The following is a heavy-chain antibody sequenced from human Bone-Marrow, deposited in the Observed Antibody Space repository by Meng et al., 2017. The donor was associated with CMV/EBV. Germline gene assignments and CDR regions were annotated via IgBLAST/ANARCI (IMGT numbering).Heavy chain of an antibody. CDR1: GYTFTGYY. CDR3: ARVGYCSSTSCPKDFQH. D-gene: IGHD2-2*01. CDR2: INPNSGGT. Sequence: ASVKVSCKASGYTFTGYYMHWVRQDPGQGLEWMGWINPNSGGTNYAQKFQGRVTMTRDTSISTAYMELSRLRSDETAVYYCARVGYCSSTSCPKDFQHWGQGTLVTVSS. J-gene: IGHJ1*01. V-gene: IGHV1-2*02.